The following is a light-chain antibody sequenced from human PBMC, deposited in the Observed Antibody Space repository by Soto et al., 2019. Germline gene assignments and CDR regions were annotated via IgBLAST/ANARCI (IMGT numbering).Light chain of an antibody. CDR3: QQYNKWPRT. Sequence: EIVMTQSPATLSVSPGERATLSCRASQSVNINLAWYQQKPGQAPRLLIFGASSRANGIPARFSGSGSGTEFTLTISNLQTEDFVVYYCQQYNKWPRTFGQGTKVDIK. J-gene: IGKJ1*01. CDR2: GAS. CDR1: QSVNIN. V-gene: IGKV3-15*01.